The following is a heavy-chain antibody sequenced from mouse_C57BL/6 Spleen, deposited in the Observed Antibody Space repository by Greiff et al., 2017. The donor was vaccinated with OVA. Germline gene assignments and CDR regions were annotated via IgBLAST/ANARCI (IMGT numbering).Heavy chain of an antibody. J-gene: IGHJ1*03. V-gene: IGHV1-64*01. D-gene: IGHD2-4*01. CDR2: IHPNSGST. Sequence: VKLQQPGAELVKPGASVKLSCKASGYTFTSYWMHWVKQRPGQGLEWIGMIHPNSGSTNYNEKFKSKATLTVDKSSSTAYMQLSSLTSEDSAVYYCARGDYERWYFDVWGTGTTVTVSS. CDR1: GYTFTSYW. CDR3: ARGDYERWYFDV.